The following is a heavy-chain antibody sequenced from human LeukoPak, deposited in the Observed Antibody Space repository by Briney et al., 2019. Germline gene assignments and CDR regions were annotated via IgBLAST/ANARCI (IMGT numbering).Heavy chain of an antibody. CDR2: INSDGSRT. CDR3: ARVRDDYTYFDC. CDR1: GFTFSSYW. Sequence: GGSLRLSCAASGFTFSSYWMHWVRQAPGKGLMWVSRINSDGSRTTYADSVRGRFTISRDNAKSTLYLQMNSLRAENTAVYYCARVRDDYTYFDCWGQGTLVTVSS. V-gene: IGHV3-74*01. D-gene: IGHD4-11*01. J-gene: IGHJ4*02.